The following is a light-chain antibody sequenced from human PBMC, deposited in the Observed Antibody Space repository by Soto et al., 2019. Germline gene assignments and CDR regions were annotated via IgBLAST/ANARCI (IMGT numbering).Light chain of an antibody. CDR2: EGS. V-gene: IGLV2-23*01. CDR1: SSDVGSYNL. J-gene: IGLJ1*01. Sequence: QSALTQPASVSGSPGQSITISCTGTSSDVGSYNLVSWYQQHPGKAPKHMIYEGSKRPSGASNRFSGSKSGNTASLTISGLQAEDEADYYCCSYAGSSTYVFGTGTKLTVL. CDR3: CSYAGSSTYV.